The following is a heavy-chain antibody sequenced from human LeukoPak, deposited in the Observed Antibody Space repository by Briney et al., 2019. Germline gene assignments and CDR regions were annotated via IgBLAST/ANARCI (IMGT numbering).Heavy chain of an antibody. CDR3: AKQTDYYYGMDV. CDR2: ISWDGGST. V-gene: IGHV3-43*01. J-gene: IGHJ6*02. Sequence: GGSLRLSCAASGFTFDDYTMHWVRQAPGKGLEWVSLISWDGGSTYYADSVKGRFTISRDNSKNSLYLQMNSLRTEDTALYYCAKQTDYYYGMDVWGQGTTVTVSS. CDR1: GFTFDDYT.